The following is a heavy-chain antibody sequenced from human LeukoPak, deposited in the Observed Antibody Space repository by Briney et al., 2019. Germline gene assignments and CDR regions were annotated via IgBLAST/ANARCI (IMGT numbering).Heavy chain of an antibody. CDR3: ARDQGLIDPPPYGLDV. CDR1: GGTFNNYA. Sequence: ASVKVSCKASGGTFNNYALTWVRQAPGQGLEWMGRIIPTLDITIYAQKFQDRVTITADKSTSTAYIELSSLSSEDTAVYYCARDQGLIDPPPYGLDVWGQGTTVTVSS. D-gene: IGHD3-16*01. CDR2: IIPTLDIT. V-gene: IGHV1-69*04. J-gene: IGHJ6*02.